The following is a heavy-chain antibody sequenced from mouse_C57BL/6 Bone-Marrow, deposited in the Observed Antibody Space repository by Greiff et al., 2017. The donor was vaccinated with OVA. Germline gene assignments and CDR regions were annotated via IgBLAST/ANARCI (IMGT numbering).Heavy chain of an antibody. CDR2: TFYSGIT. V-gene: IGHV3-3*01. Sequence: EVQLVESGPSLVRPSQTLSLTCTVTGFSINSDCYWIWIRPFPGNKLEYIGYTFYSGITYYNPSLESRTYITRDTSKNQFSLKLSSVTTEDTATYDCARDRWDGGYFDVWGTGTTVTVSS. CDR1: GFSINSDCY. J-gene: IGHJ1*03. D-gene: IGHD4-1*01. CDR3: ARDRWDGGYFDV.